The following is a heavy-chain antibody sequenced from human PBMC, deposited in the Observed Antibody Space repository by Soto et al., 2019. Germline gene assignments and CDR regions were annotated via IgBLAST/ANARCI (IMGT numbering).Heavy chain of an antibody. CDR2: ISGSGGST. CDR1: GFTFSSYA. J-gene: IGHJ5*02. D-gene: IGHD5-18*01. Sequence: EGSLRLSCAASGFTFSSYAMSWVLQAPGKGLEWVSAISGSGGSTYYADSVKGRFTISRDNSKNTLYLQMNSLRAEDTAVYYCVKDVTYSYGWFDPWGQGTLVTVSS. V-gene: IGHV3-23*01. CDR3: VKDVTYSYGWFDP.